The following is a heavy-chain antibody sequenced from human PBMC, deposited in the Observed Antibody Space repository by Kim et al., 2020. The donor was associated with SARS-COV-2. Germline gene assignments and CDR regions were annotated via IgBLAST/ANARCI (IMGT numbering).Heavy chain of an antibody. CDR2: ISPSSGNT. Sequence: ASVKVSCKTSGYTFSTSSISWVRQAPGQGLEWMAWISPSSGNTNYAQKVQDRLPITTDTPTSTAYMELRSLRSDDTAGYYCARGDSSSGFDYWGQGTLVT. J-gene: IGHJ4*02. CDR1: GYTFSTSS. D-gene: IGHD6-6*01. CDR3: ARGDSSSGFDY. V-gene: IGHV1-18*01.